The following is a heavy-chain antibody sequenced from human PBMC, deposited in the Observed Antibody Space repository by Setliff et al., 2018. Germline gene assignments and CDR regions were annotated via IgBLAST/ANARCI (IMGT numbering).Heavy chain of an antibody. CDR3: ARAVVGYGDLYYFDC. CDR2: IWYDGSYK. Sequence: GSLRLSCATSGFSFSNYGMHWVRQAPGKGLQWVAVIWYDGSYKDYADSVKGRFTISRDNAKNSMYLEMNSLRAEDTAFYYCARAVVGYGDLYYFDCWGQGTLVTVSS. CDR1: GFSFSNYG. D-gene: IGHD4-17*01. J-gene: IGHJ4*02. V-gene: IGHV3-33*03.